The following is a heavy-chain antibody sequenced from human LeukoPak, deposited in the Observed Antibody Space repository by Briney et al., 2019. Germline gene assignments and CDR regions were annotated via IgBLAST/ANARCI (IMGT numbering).Heavy chain of an antibody. Sequence: PGGSLRLSCAASGFTLSSYAMSWVRQAPGKGLEWVSAISVSGNTYHADSVKGRFTISRDSSKNTLYLQMNRLRAEDTAVYYCAKGGTYTNGWYAVDYWGQGTLVTVSS. CDR3: AKGGTYTNGWYAVDY. D-gene: IGHD6-19*01. CDR2: ISVSGNT. CDR1: GFTLSSYA. V-gene: IGHV3-23*01. J-gene: IGHJ4*02.